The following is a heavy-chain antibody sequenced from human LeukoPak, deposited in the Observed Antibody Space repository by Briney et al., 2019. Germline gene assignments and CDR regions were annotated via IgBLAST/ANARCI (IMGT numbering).Heavy chain of an antibody. CDR2: INHSGST. J-gene: IGHJ4*02. V-gene: IGHV4-34*01. CDR3: ARVRGWYPSDY. Sequence: SETLSLTCAVYGGSFSGYYWSWIRQPPGKGLEWIGEINHSGSTNYNPSLKSRVTISVDTSKNQFSLKLSSVTAADTAVYYCARVRGWYPSDYWGQGTLVTVSS. D-gene: IGHD2-15*01. CDR1: GGSFSGYY.